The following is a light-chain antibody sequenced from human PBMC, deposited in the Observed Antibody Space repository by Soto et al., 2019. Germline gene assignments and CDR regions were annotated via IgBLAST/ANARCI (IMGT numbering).Light chain of an antibody. CDR1: SGDDKSYHF. V-gene: IGLV2-14*03. CDR3: SSYMTSNSVEV. CDR2: DDS. Sequence: QSALTQPASVSGSPGQSSTISCTGASGDDKSYHFVSWYQQHPGKAPKLMIYDDSYRPSGVSDRFSGSHSGNTDSLTISGLQADDEADYYCSSYMTSNSVEVFGGGTKLTVL. J-gene: IGLJ3*02.